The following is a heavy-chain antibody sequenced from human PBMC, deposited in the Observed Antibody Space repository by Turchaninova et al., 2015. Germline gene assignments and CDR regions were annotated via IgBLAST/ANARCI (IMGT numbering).Heavy chain of an antibody. Sequence: QVQLQESGPGLVKPSETLSLTCTVSGGSISSYYWSWIRQPPGKGLEWIGYIYYSGSTNYNPSLKSRVTISVDTSKNQFSLKLSSVTAADTAVYYCARADYYDSSGYPTFDYWGQGTLVTVSS. CDR3: ARADYYDSSGYPTFDY. D-gene: IGHD3-22*01. J-gene: IGHJ4*02. V-gene: IGHV4-59*01. CDR2: IYYSGST. CDR1: GGSISSYY.